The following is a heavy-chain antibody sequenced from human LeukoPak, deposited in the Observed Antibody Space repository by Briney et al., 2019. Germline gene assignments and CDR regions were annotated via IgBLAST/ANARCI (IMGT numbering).Heavy chain of an antibody. V-gene: IGHV3-64*04. CDR2: ISNNGGST. CDR1: GFTFSRYA. D-gene: IGHD5-18*01. CDR3: AGHRGYSYGRLDY. Sequence: GGSLRLSCSASGFTFSRYAMHWVRQAPGKGLEYVSAISNNGGSTYYADSVKGRFTISRDNSKNTLYLQMNSLRAEDTAVYYCAGHRGYSYGRLDYWGQGTLVTVSS. J-gene: IGHJ4*02.